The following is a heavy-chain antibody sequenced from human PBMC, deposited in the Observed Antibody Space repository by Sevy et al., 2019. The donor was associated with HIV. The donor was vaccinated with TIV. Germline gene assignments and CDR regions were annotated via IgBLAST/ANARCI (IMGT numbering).Heavy chain of an antibody. CDR3: ARGQGY. CDR2: IKQDGSEK. J-gene: IGHJ4*02. V-gene: IGHV3-7*01. CDR1: GFTFSSYW. Sequence: GVSLRLSCAASGFTFSSYWMSWVRQAPGKGLEWVANIKQDGSEKYYVDSVKGRFTISRDNARNTLYLEMNSLRSEDTAVYYCARGQGYWGQGTLVTVSS.